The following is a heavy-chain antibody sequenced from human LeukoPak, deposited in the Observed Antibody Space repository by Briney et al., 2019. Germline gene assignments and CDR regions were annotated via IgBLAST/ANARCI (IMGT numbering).Heavy chain of an antibody. J-gene: IGHJ4*02. CDR2: IYPGDSDT. V-gene: IGHV5-51*01. CDR1: GYSFTSYW. D-gene: IGHD3-10*01. CDR3: TKHLSSQGRGVDY. Sequence: GESLKISCQTSGYSFTSYWIGWVRQMPGKGLEWMGIIYPGDSDTRYSPSFQGQVTISADKSINTAYLQWSSLEASDTAMYYCTKHLSSQGRGVDYWGQGTLVTVSS.